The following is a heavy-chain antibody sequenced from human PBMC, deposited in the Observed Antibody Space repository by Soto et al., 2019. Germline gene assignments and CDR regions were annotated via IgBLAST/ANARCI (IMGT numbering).Heavy chain of an antibody. CDR3: ARNGSYYEFWSGDYFGGGMDV. CDR1: GGSLSGSY. J-gene: IGHJ6*02. D-gene: IGHD3-3*01. CDR2: INHSGST. V-gene: IGHV4-34*01. Sequence: ETRSLTWVVDGGSLSGSYCSWIRQLPGKVLEWIGEINHSGSTNYNPSLKSRVTISVDTSKNQFSMKLSSVTAADTAVYYCARNGSYYEFWSGDYFGGGMDVWGQGTTVTVSS.